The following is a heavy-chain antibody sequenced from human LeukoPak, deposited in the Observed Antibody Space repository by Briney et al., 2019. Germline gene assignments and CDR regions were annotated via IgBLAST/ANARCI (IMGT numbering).Heavy chain of an antibody. J-gene: IGHJ5*02. CDR2: IYPGDSDT. V-gene: IGHV5-51*01. CDR1: GYSFGSYW. D-gene: IGHD3-3*01. CDR3: ARHLGILGNWFGP. Sequence: GESLKISCKASGYSFGSYWIGWVRQMPGKGLEWMGIIYPGDSDTRYSPSFQGQVTISADKSISTAYLQWSSLKASDTAMYYCARHLGILGNWFGPWGQGTLVTVSS.